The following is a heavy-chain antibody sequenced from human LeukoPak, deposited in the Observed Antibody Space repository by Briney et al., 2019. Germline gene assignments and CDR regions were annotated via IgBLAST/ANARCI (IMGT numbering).Heavy chain of an antibody. CDR3: ARVRQLAFDY. Sequence: SETLSLTCTVSGGSISNYDWSWIRQPPGKGLEWVGYIYYSGSTNYNRSRKSRVTISQDTSNNHFSLTLSSATTADTAVYYCARVRQLAFDYWGHGTLVTVSS. V-gene: IGHV4-59*01. CDR2: IYYSGST. CDR1: GGSISNYD. D-gene: IGHD6-13*01. J-gene: IGHJ4*01.